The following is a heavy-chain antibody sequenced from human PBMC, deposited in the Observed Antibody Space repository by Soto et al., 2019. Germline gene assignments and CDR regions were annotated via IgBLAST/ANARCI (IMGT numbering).Heavy chain of an antibody. J-gene: IGHJ4*02. D-gene: IGHD2-15*01. CDR3: ATLRPSFGVVKDY. CDR1: GFIFSNYA. Sequence: QVQLVESGGGVVQPGRSLSLSCAASGFIFSNYAMHWVRQAPGKGLEWVAVMSYDGSREYYAGSVKGRFTISRENSKNTLYRQMNTLRPEDTAVYYCATLRPSFGVVKDYWGQGTLVTVSS. V-gene: IGHV3-30-3*01. CDR2: MSYDGSRE.